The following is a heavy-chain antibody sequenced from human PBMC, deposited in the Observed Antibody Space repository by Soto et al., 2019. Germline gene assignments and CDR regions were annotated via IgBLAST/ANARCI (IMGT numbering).Heavy chain of an antibody. CDR3: ARAPRGGVIIVITWAQIDY. V-gene: IGHV1-18*04. J-gene: IGHJ4*02. CDR1: GYTFTSYG. CDR2: ISVYNGNT. Sequence: GASVKVSCTASGYTFTSYGISWVRQAPGQGLEWMGWISVYNGNTNYAEKVQDRVTMATDTSTSTVYMELSSLRSEDTAIYYCARAPRGGVIIVITWAQIDYWGQGTLVTVSS. D-gene: IGHD3-10*01.